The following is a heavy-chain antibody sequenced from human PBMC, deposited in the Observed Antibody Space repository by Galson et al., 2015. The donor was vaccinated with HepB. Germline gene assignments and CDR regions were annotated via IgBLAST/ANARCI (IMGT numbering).Heavy chain of an antibody. Sequence: SVKVSCKASGSSFSSYYIHWVRQVPGQGLEWMGIISPTGGSTTCTQKFQGRVTMTRDRSAGTVYMELSSLRSEDTAVYYCAGESGSSSRYFDYWGQGTLVTVSS. CDR1: GSSFSSYY. D-gene: IGHD3-3*01. V-gene: IGHV1-46*03. J-gene: IGHJ4*02. CDR2: ISPTGGST. CDR3: AGESGSSSRYFDY.